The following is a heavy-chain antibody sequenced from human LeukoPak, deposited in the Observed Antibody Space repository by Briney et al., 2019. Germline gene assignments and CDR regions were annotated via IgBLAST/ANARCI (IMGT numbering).Heavy chain of an antibody. J-gene: IGHJ4*02. CDR3: AATRGYSGYTTEYYFDY. CDR1: GFTFRSYS. Sequence: GGSLRLSCAASGFTFRSYSMNCVRQSRGKGREWVSSISSSSSYIYYADSVKGRFTISRDNAKNSLYLQMNSLRAEDTAVYYCAATRGYSGYTTEYYFDYWGQGTLVTVSS. CDR2: ISSSSSYI. V-gene: IGHV3-21*01. D-gene: IGHD5-12*01.